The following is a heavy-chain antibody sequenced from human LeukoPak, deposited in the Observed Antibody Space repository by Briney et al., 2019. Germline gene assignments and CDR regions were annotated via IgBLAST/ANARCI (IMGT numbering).Heavy chain of an antibody. CDR1: GYSINNGYY. Sequence: SETLSLTCTVSGYSINNGYYWDCIRQPPGKGLEWIGSMHSSGSTYYNPSLKSRVTISIDTSKNQFSLKLSSVTAADTAVYYCAREMYDSGGYRVSYFDYWGQGTLVTVSS. CDR2: MHSSGST. D-gene: IGHD3-22*01. J-gene: IGHJ4*02. V-gene: IGHV4-38-2*02. CDR3: AREMYDSGGYRVSYFDY.